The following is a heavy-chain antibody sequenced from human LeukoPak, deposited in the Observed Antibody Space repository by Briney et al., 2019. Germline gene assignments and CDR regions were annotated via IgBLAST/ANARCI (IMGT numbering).Heavy chain of an antibody. V-gene: IGHV4-39*07. CDR2: IYYSGST. CDR3: ARDLTVTRHFDL. Sequence: KASETLSLTCTVSGGSISSSSYYWGWIRQPPGKGLEWIGSIYYSGSTYYNPSLKSRVTISVDTSKNQFSLKLSSVTAADTAVYYCARDLTVTRHFDLWGRGTLVTVSS. J-gene: IGHJ2*01. CDR1: GGSISSSSYY. D-gene: IGHD4-17*01.